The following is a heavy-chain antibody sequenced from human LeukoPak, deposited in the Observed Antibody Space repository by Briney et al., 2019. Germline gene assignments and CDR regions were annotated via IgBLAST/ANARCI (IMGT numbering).Heavy chain of an antibody. CDR2: INDSEST. D-gene: IGHD6-13*01. CDR3: ARETAAAGSLIAINDF. Sequence: KASETLSLTCAVYGGSFSGYYWSWIRQFPGKGLEWIGEINDSESTNYNPSLKSRVTMSVDTSKNQFSLKLSSVTAADTAIYYCARETAAAGSLIAINDFWSQGTLVTVSS. CDR1: GGSFSGYY. J-gene: IGHJ4*02. V-gene: IGHV4-34*01.